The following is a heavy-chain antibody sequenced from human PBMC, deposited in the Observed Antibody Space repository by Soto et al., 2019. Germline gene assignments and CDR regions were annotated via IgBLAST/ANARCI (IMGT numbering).Heavy chain of an antibody. CDR2: ISYDGSDE. J-gene: IGHJ4*02. CDR3: ARGPYYGSGTLDF. CDR1: GFTFNTFG. D-gene: IGHD3-10*01. V-gene: IGHV3-30*03. Sequence: QVQLVESGGNMVQPGWSLTVSCAASGFTFNTFGMHWARQAPGKGLEWVAVISYDGSDEYYADSVKGRFTMSRDNSMNTVSLQMNSLSVDDRGVYYCARGPYYGSGTLDFWGQGTLVTVSS.